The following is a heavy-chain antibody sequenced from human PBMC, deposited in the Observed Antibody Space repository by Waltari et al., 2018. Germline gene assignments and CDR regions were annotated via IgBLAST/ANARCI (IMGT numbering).Heavy chain of an antibody. CDR1: GYSFTSYW. D-gene: IGHD2-21*02. V-gene: IGHV5-51*03. J-gene: IGHJ3*02. Sequence: EVQLVQSGAEVKKPGESLKISCKGSGYSFTSYWIGWVRQMPGKGLEWMGIIYPGDSSTRYSPSFQGQVTSSADKSISTAYLQWSSLKASDTAMYYCARIGTNMVVTPSGAFDIWGQGTMVTVSS. CDR3: ARIGTNMVVTPSGAFDI. CDR2: IYPGDSST.